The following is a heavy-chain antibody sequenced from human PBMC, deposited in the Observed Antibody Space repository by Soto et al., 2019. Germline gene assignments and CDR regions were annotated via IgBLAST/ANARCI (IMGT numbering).Heavy chain of an antibody. Sequence: GGSLRLSCAASGFSFSNYWMHWIRQVPGKGLVWVSRINGDGDYTNYADSVKGRFTISRDNAKNTLYLQMNSLRAEDTAVYYCSRERGGYSSDFWGQGTLVTVSS. CDR1: GFSFSNYW. D-gene: IGHD2-15*01. CDR2: INGDGDYT. V-gene: IGHV3-74*01. J-gene: IGHJ4*02. CDR3: SRERGGYSSDF.